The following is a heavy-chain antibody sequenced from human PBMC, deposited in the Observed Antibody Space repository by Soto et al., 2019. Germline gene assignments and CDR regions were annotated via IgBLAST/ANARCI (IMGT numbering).Heavy chain of an antibody. CDR2: VNPNTGYT. D-gene: IGHD4-17*01. CDR3: ARRLPYDYGDYEY. CDR1: GYPFTSYE. V-gene: IGHV1-8*01. Sequence: QVQLLQSGAEVKRPGASVKVSCKSSGYPFTSYEIHWIRQASGQGLEWMGWVNPNTGYTGYAQKFQGRVTTTRDTSMDTAYLELRSLKLDDTAVYYCARRLPYDYGDYEYWGQGTLVTVSS. J-gene: IGHJ4*02.